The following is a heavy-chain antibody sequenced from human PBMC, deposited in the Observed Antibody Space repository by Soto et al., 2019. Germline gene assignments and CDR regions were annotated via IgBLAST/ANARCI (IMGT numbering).Heavy chain of an antibody. J-gene: IGHJ4*01. D-gene: IGHD1-26*01. CDR3: VRNNLAGAVSTTPSNN. CDR2: IFPGDSDT. V-gene: IGHV5-51*01. CDR1: GYTFTTFW. Sequence: GESLKISCEASGYTFTTFWIGWVRQMPGKGLEWMGIIFPGDSDTRYNPSFQGQVTISADTSLNTAYLQWSSLKASETAIYYCVRNNLAGAVSTTPSNNWGRGTLVTVSS.